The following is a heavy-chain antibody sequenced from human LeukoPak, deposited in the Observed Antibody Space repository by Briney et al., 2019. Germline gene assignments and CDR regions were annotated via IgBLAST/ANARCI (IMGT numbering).Heavy chain of an antibody. CDR2: IYYSGIT. V-gene: IGHV4-61*02. D-gene: IGHD1-1*01. J-gene: IGHJ4*02. CDR3: ARGLERRLGYFDY. Sequence: HPSETLSLTCNVSGGSISSGRYYWSWIRQPAGKGLEWIGRIYYSGITDYNPSLKSRVTISEDTSKNQFSLRLPSVTAADTAVYYCARGLERRLGYFDYWGQGTLVTVPS. CDR1: GGSISSGRYY.